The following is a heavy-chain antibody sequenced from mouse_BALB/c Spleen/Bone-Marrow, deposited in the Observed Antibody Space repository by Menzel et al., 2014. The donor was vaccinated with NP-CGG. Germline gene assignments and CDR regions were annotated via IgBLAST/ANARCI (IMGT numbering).Heavy chain of an antibody. Sequence: VKLVESGAELVRPGASVKLSCKASGYTFTSYWINWVKQRPGQGLEWIGNIYPSDSYTNYNQKFKDKATLTVDKSSSTAYMQLSSPTSEDSAVYYCTRSEYYFDYWGQGTTLTVSS. V-gene: IGHV1-69*02. CDR1: GYTFTSYW. CDR2: IYPSDSYT. J-gene: IGHJ2*01. CDR3: TRSEYYFDY.